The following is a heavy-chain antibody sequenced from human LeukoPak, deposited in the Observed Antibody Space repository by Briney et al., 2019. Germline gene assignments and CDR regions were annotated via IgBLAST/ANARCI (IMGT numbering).Heavy chain of an antibody. J-gene: IGHJ4*02. CDR3: ARDVGDIVVVPATLKLDS. CDR1: GGTFTSDS. D-gene: IGHD2-2*01. CDR2: IIPMFGTV. Sequence: GSSVKVSCKASGGTFTSDSISWVRQAPGQGLEWMGRIIPMFGTVKYAKKFQGRATITADKSTSTAYMQLRSLRSDDTAVYYCARDVGDIVVVPATLKLDSWGQGTLITVSS. V-gene: IGHV1-69*06.